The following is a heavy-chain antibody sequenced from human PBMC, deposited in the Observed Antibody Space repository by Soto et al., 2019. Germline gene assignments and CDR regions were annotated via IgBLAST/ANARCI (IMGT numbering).Heavy chain of an antibody. J-gene: IGHJ4*02. Sequence: PGGSLRLSCAASGFTFSSYGMHWVRQAPGKGLEWVTFISDDGFKKFYTDSVKGRFTISRDNSKNTLYLQVNSLRAEDTALYYCTRDSVHYTHGWPYFDSWGQGTLVTVSS. D-gene: IGHD2-2*02. CDR2: ISDDGFKK. CDR3: TRDSVHYTHGWPYFDS. CDR1: GFTFSSYG. V-gene: IGHV3-33*01.